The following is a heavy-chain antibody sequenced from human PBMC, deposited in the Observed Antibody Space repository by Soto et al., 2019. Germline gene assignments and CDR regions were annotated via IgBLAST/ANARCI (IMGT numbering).Heavy chain of an antibody. CDR2: IYYSGST. V-gene: IGHV4-31*03. D-gene: IGHD3-10*01. CDR1: GGSISSGGYY. J-gene: IGHJ4*02. Sequence: SETLSLTCTVSGGSISSGGYYWSWIRQHPGKGLEWIGYIYYSGSTYYNPSLKSRVTISVDTSKNQFSLKLSSVTAADTAVYYCARAVDTGSGSLFDYWGQGTLVTVSS. CDR3: ARAVDTGSGSLFDY.